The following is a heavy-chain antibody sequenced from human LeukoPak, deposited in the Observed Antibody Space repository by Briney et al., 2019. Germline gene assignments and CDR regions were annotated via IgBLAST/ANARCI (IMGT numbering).Heavy chain of an antibody. CDR3: ARDSIQQQLVLEDRGYPYYFEH. J-gene: IGHJ4*02. D-gene: IGHD6-13*01. V-gene: IGHV3-21*01. CDR1: GFTFSSYA. Sequence: GGSLRLSCAASGFTFSSYAMHWVRQAPGKGLEWVSSISSSGNYIYYADSVKGRFTISRDNAKNSLYLQMNSLRAEDTAVYYCARDSIQQQLVLEDRGYPYYFEHWGQGTLVTVSS. CDR2: ISSSGNYI.